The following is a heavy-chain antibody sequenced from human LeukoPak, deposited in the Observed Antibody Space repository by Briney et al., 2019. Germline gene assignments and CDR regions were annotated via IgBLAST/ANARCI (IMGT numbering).Heavy chain of an antibody. D-gene: IGHD1-26*01. CDR1: GGTFSSYT. CDR2: IIPILGIA. J-gene: IGHJ5*02. V-gene: IGHV1-69*02. Sequence: SVKVSCKASGGTFSSYTISWVRQAPGQGVEWMGRIIPILGIANYAQKFQGRVTITADKSTSTAYMELSSLRSEDTAVYYCATLVGATTNWFDPGGQGTLVTVSS. CDR3: ATLVGATTNWFDP.